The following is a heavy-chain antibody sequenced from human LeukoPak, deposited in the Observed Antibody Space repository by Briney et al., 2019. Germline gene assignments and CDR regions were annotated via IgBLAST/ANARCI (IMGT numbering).Heavy chain of an antibody. CDR2: IYYSGST. V-gene: IGHV4-59*01. CDR3: ARDFWSGYHLFDP. CDR1: GGSISSYF. Sequence: PSETLSLTCTVSGGSISSYFWSWIRQPPGKGLEWIGYIYYSGSTNYNPSLKSRVTISIDTSKSQFSLKLSSVTAADTAVYYCARDFWSGYHLFDPWGQGTLVTVSS. J-gene: IGHJ5*02. D-gene: IGHD3-3*01.